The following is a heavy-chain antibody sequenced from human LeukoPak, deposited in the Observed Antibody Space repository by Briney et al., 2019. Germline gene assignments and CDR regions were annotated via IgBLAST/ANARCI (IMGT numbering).Heavy chain of an antibody. J-gene: IGHJ3*02. V-gene: IGHV4-39*07. CDR2: FSYPGSA. D-gene: IGHD3-22*01. CDR3: ARQVARSLISLRVASLDSFDM. CDR1: AGSITGSSYF. Sequence: SETLSLTCAVSAGSITGSSYFWGWIRQPSGRGLEWIGSFSYPGSAYYNPSLKSRVTISRATSTSQCSLKLRSVTAADTAVYYCARQVARSLISLRVASLDSFDMWGQGTTVTVSS.